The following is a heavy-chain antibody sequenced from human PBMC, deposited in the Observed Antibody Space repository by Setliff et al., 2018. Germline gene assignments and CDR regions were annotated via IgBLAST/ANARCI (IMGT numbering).Heavy chain of an antibody. CDR2: VYYTGRT. CDR3: ARAPNDLGVDWLFNNYFDY. J-gene: IGHJ4*01. CDR1: GGSVSSGYYY. V-gene: IGHV4-39*02. Sequence: SETLSLTCNVSGGSVSSGYYYWDWIRQPPGKGLEWIGTVYYTGRTYYNPSLKSRVTIAVDAPDNHFSLKLRPVTAADTAVYYCARAPNDLGVDWLFNNYFDYWGHGTPVTVSS. D-gene: IGHD3-9*01.